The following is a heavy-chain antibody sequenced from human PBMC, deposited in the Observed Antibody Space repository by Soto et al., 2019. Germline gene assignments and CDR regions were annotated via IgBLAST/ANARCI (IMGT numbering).Heavy chain of an antibody. CDR3: ARENLRWFDP. Sequence: PSETLSLTCTVSGASISNYYWSWIRQPPGKGLEWVGYVYYSGTASYNPSLQSRVVMSVDTSKKQISLTLSSVTAADTGVYYCARENLRWFDPWGQGTLVTVSS. CDR2: VYYSGTA. J-gene: IGHJ5*02. V-gene: IGHV4-59*01. D-gene: IGHD3-9*01. CDR1: GASISNYY.